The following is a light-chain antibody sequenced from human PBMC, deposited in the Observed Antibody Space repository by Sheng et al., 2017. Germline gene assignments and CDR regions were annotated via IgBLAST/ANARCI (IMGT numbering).Light chain of an antibody. CDR1: QSVGNK. CDR3: QQYHKWPLP. CDR2: GAS. Sequence: EIVLTQSPGTLSLSPGERATLSCRASQSVGNKLAWYQQKPGQPPRLLMYGASARATGIPARFIASGSGTEFTLTISSLQSEDFAVYYCQQYHKWPLPFGGGTKVEIK. V-gene: IGKV3-15*01. J-gene: IGKJ4*01.